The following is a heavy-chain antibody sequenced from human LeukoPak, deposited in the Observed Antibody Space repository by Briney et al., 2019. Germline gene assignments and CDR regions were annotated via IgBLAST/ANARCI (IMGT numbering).Heavy chain of an antibody. CDR3: AWCVVGGSCHIRYYYYGMDV. D-gene: IGHD2-15*01. V-gene: IGHV1-69*13. J-gene: IGHJ6*02. CDR1: GYTFTSYG. Sequence: GASVKVSCKASGYTFTSYGISWVRQAPGQGLEWMGGIIPIFGTANYAQKFQGRVTITADESTSTAYMELSSLGSEDTAVYYCAWCVVGGSCHIRYYYYGMDVWGQGTTVTVSS. CDR2: IIPIFGTA.